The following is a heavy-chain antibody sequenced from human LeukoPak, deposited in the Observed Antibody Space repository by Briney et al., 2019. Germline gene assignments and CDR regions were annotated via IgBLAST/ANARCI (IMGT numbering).Heavy chain of an antibody. CDR3: ARHFRSNGDYGPPDY. D-gene: IGHD4-17*01. V-gene: IGHV7-4-1*02. J-gene: IGHJ4*02. Sequence: ASVKVSCKASGYTFTSYAMNWVRQAPGQGLEWMGWINTNTGNPTYAQGFTGRFVFSLDTSVSTAYLQISSLKASDTAMYYCARHFRSNGDYGPPDYWGQGTLVTVSS. CDR2: INTNTGNP. CDR1: GYTFTSYA.